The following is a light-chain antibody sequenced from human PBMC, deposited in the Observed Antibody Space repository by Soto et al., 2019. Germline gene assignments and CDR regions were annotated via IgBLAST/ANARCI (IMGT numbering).Light chain of an antibody. J-gene: IGKJ1*01. Sequence: DIQMPPSPSSLPSSVGYRVTITCRASQSISSYLNWYQQKPGKXXKXXIYAASSLQSGVPSRFSGSGSGTDFTLTISSLQPEDCETYDCQQSYSTPGTFGQGTKVDI. CDR2: AAS. V-gene: IGKV1-39*01. CDR3: QQSYSTPGT. CDR1: QSISSY.